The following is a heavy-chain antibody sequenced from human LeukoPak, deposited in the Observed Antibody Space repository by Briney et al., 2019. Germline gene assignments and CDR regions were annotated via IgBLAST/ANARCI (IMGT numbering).Heavy chain of an antibody. J-gene: IGHJ4*02. CDR1: GGSISTYY. CDR2: IYYSGSTKYNPSL. V-gene: IGHV4-59*08. D-gene: IGHD3-10*01. Sequence: SETLSLTCTVSGGSISTYYWSWIRQPPGKGLEWIGYIYYSGSTKYNPSLNYNPSLKSRVTISLDTSKNQFSLKLSSVTAADTAVYYCARSSGSGSYGPAYWGQGTLVTVSS. CDR3: ARSSGSGSYGPAY.